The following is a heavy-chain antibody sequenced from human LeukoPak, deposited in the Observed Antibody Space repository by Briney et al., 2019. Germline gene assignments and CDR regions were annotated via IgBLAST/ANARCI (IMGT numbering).Heavy chain of an antibody. J-gene: IGHJ4*02. V-gene: IGHV1-2*02. Sequence: GASVKVSCKASGYIFTSYYMHWVRQAPGQGLEWMGWINPNTGSTKFAQKFQGRIAMMRATSITTFYMELNSLRSDDTAVYYCARSVSISPMFDYWGQGTLIPVSS. CDR2: INPNTGST. D-gene: IGHD2-21*01. CDR1: GYIFTSYY. CDR3: ARSVSISPMFDY.